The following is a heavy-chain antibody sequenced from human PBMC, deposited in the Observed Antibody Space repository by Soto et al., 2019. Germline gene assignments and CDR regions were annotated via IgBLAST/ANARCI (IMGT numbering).Heavy chain of an antibody. D-gene: IGHD2-15*01. CDR1: GFSFSDYS. J-gene: IGHJ4*02. Sequence: ESGGGLVKPGGSLRLSCAASGFSFSDYSMTWVRQAPGRGLEWVSTLTPAGTTFYADSVKGRFTISRDNYRNTLSLQMYNLRAEDTARYYCAKRATTVPTPGNYFDCWGQGTLVTVSS. CDR2: LTPAGTT. V-gene: IGHV3-23*01. CDR3: AKRATTVPTPGNYFDC.